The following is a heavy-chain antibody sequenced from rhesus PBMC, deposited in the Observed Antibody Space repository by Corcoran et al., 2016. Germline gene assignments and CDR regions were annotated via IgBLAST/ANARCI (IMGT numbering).Heavy chain of an antibody. V-gene: IGHV4-127*01. CDR2: IHGSGSST. D-gene: IGHD6-25*01. Sequence: QLQLQESGPGLVKPSETLSLTCAVSGYSISSGYGWSWIRQPPGKGLQWIGYIHGSGSSTNYNHSHKSRVTLSGDPSKNQLALQLSSVTTADTAGYYCARVGSWDAYFEFWGQGALVTGSS. CDR3: ARVGSWDAYFEF. CDR1: GYSISSGYG. J-gene: IGHJ1*01.